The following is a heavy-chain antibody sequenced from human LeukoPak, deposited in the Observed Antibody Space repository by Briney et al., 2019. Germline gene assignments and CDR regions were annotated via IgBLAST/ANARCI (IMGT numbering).Heavy chain of an antibody. CDR1: GGSISSGGYY. J-gene: IGHJ6*03. D-gene: IGHD3-10*01. CDR2: IYYSGST. CDR3: ARVLYYYGSGISYYYYYMDV. Sequence: SETLSLTCTVSGGSISSGGYYWSWIRQHPGKGLEWIGYIYYSGSTYYNPSLKSRVTISVDTSKNKFSLKLSSVTAADTAVYYCARVLYYYGSGISYYYYYMDVWGKGTTVTVSS. V-gene: IGHV4-31*03.